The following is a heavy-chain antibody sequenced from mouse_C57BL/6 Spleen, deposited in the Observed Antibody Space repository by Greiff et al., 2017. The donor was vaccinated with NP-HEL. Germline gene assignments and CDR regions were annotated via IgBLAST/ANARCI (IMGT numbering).Heavy chain of an antibody. CDR2: INPNNGGT. D-gene: IGHD2-4*01. J-gene: IGHJ3*01. V-gene: IGHV1-18*01. CDR3: ARIDYDVFAY. Sequence: VQLKQSGPELVKPGASVKIPCKASGYTFTDYNMDWVKQSHGKSLEWIGDINPNNGGTIYNQKFKGKATLTVDKSSSTAYMELRSLTSEDTAVYYCARIDYDVFAYWGQGTLVTVSA. CDR1: GYTFTDYN.